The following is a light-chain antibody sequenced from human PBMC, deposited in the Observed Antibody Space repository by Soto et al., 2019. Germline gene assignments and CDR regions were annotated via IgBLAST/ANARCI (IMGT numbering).Light chain of an antibody. J-gene: IGKJ3*01. V-gene: IGKV1-39*01. CDR3: PQSYSTLFT. CDR2: AAS. CDR1: QSISSY. Sequence: DIQMTQSPSSLSASVGDRVPITCRASQSISSYLNWYQQKPGQAPKLLIYAASSLQSGVPSRFSGSGSGTDFTLTISSLQPEDFATYYCPQSYSTLFTFGPGTKVDIK.